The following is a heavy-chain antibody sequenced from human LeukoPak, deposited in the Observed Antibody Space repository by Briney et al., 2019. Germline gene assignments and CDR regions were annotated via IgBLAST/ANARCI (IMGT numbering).Heavy chain of an antibody. Sequence: ASVKVSCKASGYTFTNYYMHWVRQAPGQGLEWMGLINPTGTSTNYAQKFRGRVTMTRDTSTTTVYMELSSLRSEDTAVYYCAGEKSGGYFDYWGQGTLVTVSS. J-gene: IGHJ4*02. D-gene: IGHD2-8*02. V-gene: IGHV1-46*01. CDR1: GYTFTNYY. CDR2: INPTGTST. CDR3: AGEKSGGYFDY.